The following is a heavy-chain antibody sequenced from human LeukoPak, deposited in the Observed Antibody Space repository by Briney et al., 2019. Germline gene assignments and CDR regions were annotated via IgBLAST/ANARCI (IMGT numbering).Heavy chain of an antibody. CDR1: GYIFTSYG. CDR3: ARDQDDYGGP. D-gene: IGHD4-23*01. CDR2: ISAYNGNT. V-gene: IGHV1-18*01. J-gene: IGHJ5*02. Sequence: ASVKVSCKASGYIFTSYGISWVRQAPGQGLEWMGWISAYNGNTNYAQKFQGRVSMTTDTSTSTAYMELRSLRSDGTAVYYCARDQDDYGGPWGQGTLVTVSS.